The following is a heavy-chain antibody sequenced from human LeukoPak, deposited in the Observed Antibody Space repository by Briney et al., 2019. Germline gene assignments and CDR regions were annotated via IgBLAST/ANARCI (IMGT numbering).Heavy chain of an antibody. CDR2: IYHSGST. J-gene: IGHJ6*02. Sequence: PSQTLSLTCTVSGGSISSGGYYWSWIRQPPGKGLEWIGYIYHSGSTYYNPSLKSRVTISVDTSKNQFSLKLSSVTAADTAVYYCVEYCSGGSCYTGMDVWGQGTTVTVSS. CDR3: VEYCSGGSCYTGMDV. D-gene: IGHD2-15*01. CDR1: GGSISSGGYY. V-gene: IGHV4-30-2*01.